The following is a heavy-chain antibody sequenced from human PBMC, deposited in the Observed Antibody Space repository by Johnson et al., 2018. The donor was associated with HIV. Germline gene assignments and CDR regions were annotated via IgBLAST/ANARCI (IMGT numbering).Heavy chain of an antibody. D-gene: IGHD6-13*01. J-gene: IGHJ3*02. CDR1: GFTFSSYW. CDR2: IKQDGSEK. CDR3: VRRPFGAAPGADAFDI. Sequence: VQLVESGGGLVQPGGSLRLSCAASGFTFSSYWMSWVRQAPGKGLEWVANIKQDGSEKYYVDSVKGRFTISRDNAKNSLFLHLNSLRVGDTAVYYCVRRPFGAAPGADAFDIWGQGTMVTVSS. V-gene: IGHV3-7*02.